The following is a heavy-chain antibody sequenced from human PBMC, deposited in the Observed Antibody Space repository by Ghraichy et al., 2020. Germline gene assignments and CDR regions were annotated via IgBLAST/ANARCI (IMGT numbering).Heavy chain of an antibody. J-gene: IGHJ4*02. CDR1: GFSFSSYE. CDR2: INSIGSTT. D-gene: IGHD4-11*01. Sequence: GGSLRLSCAASGFSFSSYEMTWVRQAPGEGLEWLSYINSIGSTTHYADSVKGRFTISRDNAKNSLFLQMDSLRAEDTAVYYCARDYRNLFDYWGQGTLVTVSS. CDR3: ARDYRNLFDY. V-gene: IGHV3-48*03.